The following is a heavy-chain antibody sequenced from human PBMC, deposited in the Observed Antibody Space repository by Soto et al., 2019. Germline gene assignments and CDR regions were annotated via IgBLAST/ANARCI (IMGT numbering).Heavy chain of an antibody. Sequence: QVLLVQSGAEVKKPGASVKVSCKASGYSFTSYGISWLRQAPGQGPEWMGWITPLKGDTHQSQKFQGRVIMTTDTSTSTAYFEMRRLTSDDTAMYYCAKDSGARPESFQDWGQGTLVTVSS. CDR1: GYSFTSYG. CDR2: ITPLKGDT. D-gene: IGHD4-17*01. J-gene: IGHJ1*01. CDR3: AKDSGARPESFQD. V-gene: IGHV1-18*01.